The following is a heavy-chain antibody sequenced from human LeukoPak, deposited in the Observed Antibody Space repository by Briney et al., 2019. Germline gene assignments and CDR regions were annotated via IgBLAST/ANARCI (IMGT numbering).Heavy chain of an antibody. CDR2: ISWNSGSI. V-gene: IGHV3-9*03. J-gene: IGHJ6*03. D-gene: IGHD3-3*02. CDR1: GFTFDDYA. CDR3: AKAFRGDYYYMDV. Sequence: GRSLRLSCAASGFTFDDYAMHWVRQAPGKGLEWVSGISWNSGSIGHADSVKGRFTISRDNAKNSLYLQMNSLRAEDMALYYCAKAFRGDYYYMDVWGKGTTVTVSS.